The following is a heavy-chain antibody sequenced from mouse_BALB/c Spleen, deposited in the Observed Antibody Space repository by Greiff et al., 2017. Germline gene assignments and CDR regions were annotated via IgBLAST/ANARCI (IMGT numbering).Heavy chain of an antibody. D-gene: IGHD2-3*01. CDR3: ASRGDGYYEKVPY. CDR2: IYPGSGNT. Sequence: QVQLQQSGAELARPGASVKLSCKASGYTFTDYYINWVKQRTGQGLEWIGEIYPGSGNTYYNEKFKGKATLTADKSSSTAYMQLSSLTSEDSAVYFCASRGDGYYEKVPYWGQGTLVTVSA. V-gene: IGHV1-77*01. CDR1: GYTFTDYY. J-gene: IGHJ3*01.